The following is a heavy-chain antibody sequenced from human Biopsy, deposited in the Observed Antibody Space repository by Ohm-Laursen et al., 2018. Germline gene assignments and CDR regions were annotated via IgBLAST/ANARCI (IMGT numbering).Heavy chain of an antibody. J-gene: IGHJ4*01. V-gene: IGHV1-69*06. CDR3: ASHVTYNFNGCLDY. CDR1: RVTFSSYA. CDR2: IITMFGTT. Sequence: SSVNVSCKFSRVTFSSYAVSWVRQAPGHGLGWMGGIITMFGTTNYAQKFQGRLSITADKSTTGTYLELGGQRSEDTAVYYCASHVTYNFNGCLDYWGRGTLVTVSS. D-gene: IGHD1-14*01.